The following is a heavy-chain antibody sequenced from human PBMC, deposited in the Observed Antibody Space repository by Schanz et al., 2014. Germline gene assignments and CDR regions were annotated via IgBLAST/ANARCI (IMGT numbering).Heavy chain of an antibody. CDR3: ARWFLIRGVILDS. V-gene: IGHV3-21*03. Sequence: EVQLMESGGGLVKPGGSLRLSCVASGFAFSSFAMTWVRQAPGRGLEWVSSINTGGDSTYYADSVKGRFTISRDNSRDTVYLQMNSLRADDTAMYYCARWFLIRGVILDSWGQGTLXTVSS. J-gene: IGHJ4*02. D-gene: IGHD3-10*01. CDR2: INTGGDST. CDR1: GFAFSSFA.